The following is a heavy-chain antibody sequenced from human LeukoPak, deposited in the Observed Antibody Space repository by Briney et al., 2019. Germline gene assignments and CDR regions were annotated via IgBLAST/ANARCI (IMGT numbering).Heavy chain of an antibody. CDR3: AKGGKWDVTPFDY. CDR1: GFTFSTYA. Sequence: GGSLRLSCAASGFTFSTYAMSWVRQAPGKGLEWVSAIGRSAGSTYYADSVKGRFTISRDNSKNTLYLQVNSLRAEDTAVYYCAKGGKWDVTPFDYWGQGTLVTVSS. D-gene: IGHD1-26*01. V-gene: IGHV3-23*01. J-gene: IGHJ4*02. CDR2: IGRSAGST.